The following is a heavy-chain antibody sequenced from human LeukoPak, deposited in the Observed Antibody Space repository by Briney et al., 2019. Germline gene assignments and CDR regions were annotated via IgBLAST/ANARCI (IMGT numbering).Heavy chain of an antibody. V-gene: IGHV3-33*05. Sequence: GGSLRLSCTASGFTFTTYGLHWVRQAPGKGLEWVAVISYNGGYRHYADSVKGRFTISRDDSKNTLFLQMSSLRAEDTAVYYCATRRPNYPFDYWGQGTLVTVSS. CDR1: GFTFTTYG. D-gene: IGHD3-10*01. CDR2: ISYNGGYR. J-gene: IGHJ4*02. CDR3: ATRRPNYPFDY.